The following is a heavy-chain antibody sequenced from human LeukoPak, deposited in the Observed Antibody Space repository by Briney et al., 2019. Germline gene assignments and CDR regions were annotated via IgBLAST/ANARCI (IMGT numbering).Heavy chain of an antibody. CDR1: GFTFSSYA. V-gene: IGHV3-23*01. D-gene: IGHD3-22*01. J-gene: IGHJ3*02. CDR3: AKTEDSTGYYFGANVFDI. Sequence: GGSLRLSCAASGFTFSSYAMSWVRQAPGKGLEWVSAISGSGGSTYYVDSVKGRFTISRDNSKNTLYLQMSSLRAEDTAVYYCAKTEDSTGYYFGANVFDIWGQGTMVTVSS. CDR2: ISGSGGST.